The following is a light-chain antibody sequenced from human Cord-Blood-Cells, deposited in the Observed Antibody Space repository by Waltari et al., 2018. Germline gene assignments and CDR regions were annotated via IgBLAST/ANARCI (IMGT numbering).Light chain of an antibody. CDR1: QSISSY. CDR2: AAS. J-gene: IGKJ1*01. CDR3: QHSYSTPRT. V-gene: IGKV1-39*01. Sequence: DIPMTQSPPSLSASVGDRVTLTCRASQSISSYLHWYQQKPGKAPNLLIYAASSLQSGVPSRFSGSGSGTDFTLTISSLQPEDFATYYFQHSYSTPRTFGQGTKVEIK.